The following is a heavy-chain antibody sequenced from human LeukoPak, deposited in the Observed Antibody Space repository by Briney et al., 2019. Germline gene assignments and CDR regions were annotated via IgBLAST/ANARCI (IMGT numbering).Heavy chain of an antibody. CDR3: ARQVDTAMEEFDP. Sequence: PSETLSLTCTVSGGSISSSSYYWGWIRQPPGKGLEWIGSIYYSGSTYYNPSLKSRVTISVDTSKNQFSLKLSSATAADTAVYHCARQVDTAMEEFDPWGQGTLVTVSS. D-gene: IGHD5-18*01. V-gene: IGHV4-39*01. CDR1: GGSISSSSYY. J-gene: IGHJ5*02. CDR2: IYYSGST.